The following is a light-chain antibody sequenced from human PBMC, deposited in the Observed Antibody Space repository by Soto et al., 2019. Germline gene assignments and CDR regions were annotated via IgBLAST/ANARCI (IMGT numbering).Light chain of an antibody. CDR2: RAS. CDR3: MQGTHWPIT. CDR1: QTIYSN. V-gene: IGKV3-15*01. Sequence: IVMTQSPATLSVSPGERATLSCRAGQTIYSNVAWYQQRPGQAPRLLIYRASTRATGVPARFSGSGSGTDFALKISRVEAEDVGVYYCMQGTHWPITFGQGTKVDIK. J-gene: IGKJ1*01.